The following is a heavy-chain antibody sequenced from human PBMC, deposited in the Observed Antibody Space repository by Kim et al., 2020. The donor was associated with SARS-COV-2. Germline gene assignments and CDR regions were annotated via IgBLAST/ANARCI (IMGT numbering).Heavy chain of an antibody. V-gene: IGHV4-59*08. J-gene: IGHJ4*02. Sequence: SETLSLTCTVSGGSISSYYWSWIRQPPGKGLEWIGYIYYSGSTNYNPSLKSRVTISVDTSKNQFSLKLSSVTAEDTAVYYCARQGDYYGSGSYELDYWGQGTLVTVSS. CDR3: ARQGDYYGSGSYELDY. CDR2: IYYSGST. D-gene: IGHD3-10*01. CDR1: GGSISSYY.